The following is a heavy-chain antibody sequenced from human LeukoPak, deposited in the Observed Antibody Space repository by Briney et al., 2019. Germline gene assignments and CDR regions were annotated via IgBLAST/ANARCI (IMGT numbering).Heavy chain of an antibody. J-gene: IGHJ5*02. Sequence: ASVKVSCKASGGTFSSYAISWVRQAPGQGLEWMGGIFPIFGTANYAQKFQGRVTITADESTSTAYMELSSLRSEDTAVYYCARDNRPDYSNYGSWFDPWGQGTLVTVSS. CDR2: IFPIFGTA. V-gene: IGHV1-69*13. CDR1: GGTFSSYA. D-gene: IGHD4-11*01. CDR3: ARDNRPDYSNYGSWFDP.